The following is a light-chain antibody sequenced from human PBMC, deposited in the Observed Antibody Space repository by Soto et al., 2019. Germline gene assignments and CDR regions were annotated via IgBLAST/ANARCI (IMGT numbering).Light chain of an antibody. CDR1: QRVSSTY. CDR3: QQYNSYST. CDR2: DAS. J-gene: IGKJ4*01. V-gene: IGKV3-20*01. Sequence: DIVLTQSPGTLSLSPEERATLSCRASQRVSSTYLAWYQQKPGQAPRLLIYDASNRAAGIPARFSGSGSGTEFTLTISSLQPDDFATYYCQQYNSYSTFGGGTKVDIK.